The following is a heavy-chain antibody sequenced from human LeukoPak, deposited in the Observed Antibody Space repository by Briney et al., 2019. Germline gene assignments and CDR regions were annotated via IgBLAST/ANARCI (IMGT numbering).Heavy chain of an antibody. V-gene: IGHV1-8*02. D-gene: IGHD3/OR15-3a*01. Sequence: EASVKVSCKASGYTFTSYDINWVRQATGQGLEWMGWMNPNSGNTGYAQKFQGRVTITRNTSISTAYMELSSLRSEDTAVYYCARAPVWTGYYYYMDVWGKGTTVTVSS. CDR3: ARAPVWTGYYYYMDV. CDR1: GYTFTSYD. CDR2: MNPNSGNT. J-gene: IGHJ6*03.